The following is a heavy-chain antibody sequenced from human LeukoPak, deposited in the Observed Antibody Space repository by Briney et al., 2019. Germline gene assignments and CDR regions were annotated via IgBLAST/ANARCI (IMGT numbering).Heavy chain of an antibody. CDR3: AKDDSGITGTAGEYYYYYGMDV. J-gene: IGHJ6*02. CDR1: GFTFSSYA. CDR2: ISGSGGST. Sequence: PGGSLRLSCAASGFTFSSYAMSWVRQAPGKGLEWVSAISGSGGSTYYADSVKGRFTISRDNSKNTLYLQMNSLRAEDTAVYYCAKDDSGITGTAGEYYYYYGMDVWGQGTTVTVSS. D-gene: IGHD1-20*01. V-gene: IGHV3-23*01.